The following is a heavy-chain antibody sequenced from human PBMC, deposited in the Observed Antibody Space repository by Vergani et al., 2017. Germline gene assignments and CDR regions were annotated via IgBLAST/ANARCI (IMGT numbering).Heavy chain of an antibody. D-gene: IGHD6-13*01. Sequence: QVQLQESGPGLVKPSETLSLTCTVSGGSISSYYWSWIRQPPGKGLEWIGYIYYSGSTNYNPSLKSRVTISVDTSKNQFSLKLSSVTAADTAVYYCATLAAAGTGDFDYWGQGTLVTVSS. CDR2: IYYSGST. V-gene: IGHV4-59*01. CDR3: ATLAAAGTGDFDY. CDR1: GGSISSYY. J-gene: IGHJ4*02.